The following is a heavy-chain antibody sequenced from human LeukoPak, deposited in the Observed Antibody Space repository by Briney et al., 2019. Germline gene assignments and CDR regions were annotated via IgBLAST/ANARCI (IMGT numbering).Heavy chain of an antibody. V-gene: IGHV4-39*01. CDR3: ARSAAYYDFWSGISFDP. Sequence: SETLSLTCTVSGGSISSSSCYWGWIRQPPGKGLEWIGSIYYSGSTYYNPSLKSRVTISVDTSKNQFSLKLSSVTAADTAVYYCARSAAYYDFWSGISFDPWGQGTLVTVSS. CDR1: GGSISSSSCY. D-gene: IGHD3-3*01. CDR2: IYYSGST. J-gene: IGHJ5*02.